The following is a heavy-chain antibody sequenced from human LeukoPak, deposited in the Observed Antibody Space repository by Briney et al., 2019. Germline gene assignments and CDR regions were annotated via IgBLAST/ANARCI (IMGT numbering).Heavy chain of an antibody. Sequence: GGSLRLSCAASGFTFSSYSMNWVRQAPGKGLLWVSRINSDGSSTSYADSVKGRFTISRDNAKNTLYLQMNSLRAEDTAVYYCARDAVDTANAVWGQGTTVTVSS. CDR2: INSDGSST. CDR3: ARDAVDTANAV. CDR1: GFTFSSYS. V-gene: IGHV3-74*01. J-gene: IGHJ6*02. D-gene: IGHD5-18*01.